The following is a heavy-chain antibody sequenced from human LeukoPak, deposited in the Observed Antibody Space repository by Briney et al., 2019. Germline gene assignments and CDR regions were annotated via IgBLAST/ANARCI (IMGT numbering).Heavy chain of an antibody. Sequence: SVKVSCKASGGTFSSYAISWVRQAPAQGLEWMGRIIPILGIANYAQKFQGRVTITADKSTSTAYMELSSLRSEDTAVYYCAPETLSRDYYDSSGYYVDYWGQGTLVTVSS. D-gene: IGHD3-22*01. CDR2: IIPILGIA. J-gene: IGHJ4*02. CDR3: APETLSRDYYDSSGYYVDY. CDR1: GGTFSSYA. V-gene: IGHV1-69*04.